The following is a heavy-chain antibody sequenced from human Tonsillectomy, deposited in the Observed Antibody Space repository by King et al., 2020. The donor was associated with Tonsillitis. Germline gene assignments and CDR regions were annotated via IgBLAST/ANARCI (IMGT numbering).Heavy chain of an antibody. CDR2: INPDGSEK. V-gene: IGHV3-7*04. CDR3: ARDQAYSSFDY. CDR1: EFTFSSSW. J-gene: IGHJ4*02. D-gene: IGHD3-22*01. Sequence: VQLEESGGGLVQPGGSLKLSCAASEFTFSSSWMTWVRQAPGKGLQWVATINPDGSEKYYADSVKGRFTVSSDNAKNSLDLQMNSLRSEDTALYYCARDQAYSSFDYWGQGTLVTVSS.